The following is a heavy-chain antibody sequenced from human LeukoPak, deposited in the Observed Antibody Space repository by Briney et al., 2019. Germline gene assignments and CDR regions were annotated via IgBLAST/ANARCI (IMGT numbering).Heavy chain of an antibody. CDR1: GGSISNYY. V-gene: IGHV4-59*01. J-gene: IGHJ4*02. CDR3: ERAHSSSWYMDY. Sequence: LSETLSLTCTVSGGSISNYYWSWIRQPPGKGLEWIGYIYSSGSTNYNPSLKSRVTISVDTSKNQLSLRLNSVTAAGAAVYYCERAHSSSWYMDYWGQGTLVTV. CDR2: IYSSGST. D-gene: IGHD6-13*01.